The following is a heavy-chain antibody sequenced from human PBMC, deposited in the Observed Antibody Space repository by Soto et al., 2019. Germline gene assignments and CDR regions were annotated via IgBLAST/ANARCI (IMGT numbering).Heavy chain of an antibody. V-gene: IGHV3-30-3*01. Sequence: QVQLVESGGGVVQPGRSLRLSCAASGFTFSSNAMYWVRQAPGKGLEWVAVLSYDGSNKYYADSVKGRFTISRDNSKNTLYLQMDSLRTEDTALYYCARDVESGSSQYYYYFYGMDVWGQGTTVTVSS. CDR1: GFTFSSNA. CDR3: ARDVESGSSQYYYYFYGMDV. J-gene: IGHJ6*02. CDR2: LSYDGSNK. D-gene: IGHD1-26*01.